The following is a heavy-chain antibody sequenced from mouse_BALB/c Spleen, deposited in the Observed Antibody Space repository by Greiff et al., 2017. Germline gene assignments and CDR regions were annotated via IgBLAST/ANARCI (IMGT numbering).Heavy chain of an antibody. V-gene: IGHV3-2*02. CDR3: ARDDVWFAY. CDR2: ISYSGST. CDR1: GYSITSDYA. Sequence: EVMLVESGPGLVKPSQSLSLTCTVTGYSITSDYAWNWIRQFPGNKLEWMGYISYSGSTSYNPSLKSRISITRDTSKNQFFLQLNSVTTEDTATYYCARDDVWFAYWGQGTLVTVSA. J-gene: IGHJ3*01. D-gene: IGHD2-12*01.